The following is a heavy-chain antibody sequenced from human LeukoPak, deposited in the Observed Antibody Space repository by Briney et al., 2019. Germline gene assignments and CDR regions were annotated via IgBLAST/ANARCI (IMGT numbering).Heavy chain of an antibody. D-gene: IGHD1-26*01. Sequence: SETLSLTCTVSGGSISRYYWSWIRQPAGKGLEWIGLIYPSGSTNYNLSLKSRVTMSVDTSKNQFSLKANSVTAADTAVYYCARGGASSLPFDYWGQGTLVTVSS. CDR3: ARGGASSLPFDY. CDR1: GGSISRYY. CDR2: IYPSGST. J-gene: IGHJ4*02. V-gene: IGHV4-4*07.